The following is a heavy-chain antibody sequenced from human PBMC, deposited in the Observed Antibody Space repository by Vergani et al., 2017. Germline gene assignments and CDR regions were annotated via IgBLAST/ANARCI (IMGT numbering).Heavy chain of an antibody. CDR3: TRSHTHLYAGAGMDV. CDR1: GDTISDNIAA. CDR2: TYYRSKWYS. V-gene: IGHV6-1*01. Sequence: QVRLQQSGPGLVKPSQTLSLTCAISGDTISDNIAAWNWVRQSPSRGLEWLGRTYYRSKWYSDYVVSLKSRITINPDTSKNHFSLHLNSVTPEDTAVYYCTRSHTHLYAGAGMDVWGEGTTVTVSS. J-gene: IGHJ6*04. D-gene: IGHD2-2*01.